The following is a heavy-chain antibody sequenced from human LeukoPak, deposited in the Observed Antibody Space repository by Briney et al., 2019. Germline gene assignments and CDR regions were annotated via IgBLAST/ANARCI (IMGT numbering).Heavy chain of an antibody. CDR2: IYYSGST. V-gene: IGHV4-31*03. CDR1: GGSISSGGYY. CDR3: ARGALLYGMDV. Sequence: TKSLTCTVSGGSISSGGYYWSRIRQHPGKGLEWIGYIYYSGSTYYNPSLKSRVTISVDTSKNQFSLKLSSVTAADTAVYYCARGALLYGMDVWGQGSTVTVSS. J-gene: IGHJ6*01.